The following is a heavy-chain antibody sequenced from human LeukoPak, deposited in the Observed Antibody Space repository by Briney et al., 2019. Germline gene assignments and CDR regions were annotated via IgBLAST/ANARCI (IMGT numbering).Heavy chain of an antibody. V-gene: IGHV3-74*01. CDR2: INSDGSST. CDR3: TRVFVGDEYSSSGY. J-gene: IGHJ4*02. CDR1: GFTFSRYY. D-gene: IGHD6-13*01. Sequence: PGESLRLSCAASGFTFSRYYMHWVRQAPGKGLVWDSRINSDGSSTTYADSVKGRFTISRDNAKNTLYLQMNSLKVEDTAVYYCTRVFVGDEYSSSGYWGQGTLVTVSS.